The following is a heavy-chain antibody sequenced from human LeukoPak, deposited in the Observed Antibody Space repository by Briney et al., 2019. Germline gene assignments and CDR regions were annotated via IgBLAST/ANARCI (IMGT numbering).Heavy chain of an antibody. D-gene: IGHD1-26*01. CDR3: ARDQEVGATPYYYYYGMDV. CDR1: GFTFSSSG. Sequence: GGSLRLSCTASGFTFSSSGMHWVRQAPGKGLEWVAVIWYDGSKRFYADSVKGRFSISRDNSKNTLYLEMNNLRAEDTAVYYCARDQEVGATPYYYYYGMDVWGQGTTVTVSS. J-gene: IGHJ6*02. V-gene: IGHV3-33*01. CDR2: IWYDGSKR.